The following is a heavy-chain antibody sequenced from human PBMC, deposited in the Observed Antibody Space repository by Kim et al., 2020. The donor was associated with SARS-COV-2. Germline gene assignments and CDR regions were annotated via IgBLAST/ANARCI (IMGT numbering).Heavy chain of an antibody. J-gene: IGHJ4*02. CDR1: GYTFTSYD. CDR2: MNPNSGNT. Sequence: ASVKVSCKASGYTFTSYDINWVRQATGQGLEWMGWMNPNSGNTGYAQKFQGRVTMTRNTSISTAYMELSSLRSEDTAVYYCARGRGGAYDFWSGVQGIGRPQYYFDCWGQRPLVTDSS. D-gene: IGHD3-3*01. V-gene: IGHV1-8*01. CDR3: ARGRGGAYDFWSGVQGIGRPQYYFDC.